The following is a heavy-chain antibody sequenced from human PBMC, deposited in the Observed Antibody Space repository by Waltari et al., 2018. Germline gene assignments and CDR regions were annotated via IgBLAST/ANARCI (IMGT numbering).Heavy chain of an antibody. CDR3: ARELTVTSWYFDL. CDR1: DGSISSSSYY. Sequence: QLQLQESGPGLVKPSETLSLTCTVSDGSISSSSYYWGWIRHPPGKGLEWIGSIYYSGSTYYNPSLKSRVTISVDTSKNQFSLKLSSVTAADTAVYYCARELTVTSWYFDLWGRGTLVTVSS. V-gene: IGHV4-39*07. CDR2: IYYSGST. D-gene: IGHD4-17*01. J-gene: IGHJ2*01.